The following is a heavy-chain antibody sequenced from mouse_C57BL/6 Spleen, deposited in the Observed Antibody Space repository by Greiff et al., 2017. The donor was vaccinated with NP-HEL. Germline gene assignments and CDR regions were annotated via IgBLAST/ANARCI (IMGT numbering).Heavy chain of an antibody. J-gene: IGHJ4*01. CDR1: GYAFSSYW. Sequence: VQLQQSGAELVKPGASVKISCKASGYAFSSYWMNWVKQRPGKGLEWIGQIYPGDGDTNYNGKFKGKATLTADKSSSTAYMQLSSLTSEDSAVYCCAREERGYAMDYWGQGTSVTVSS. CDR2: IYPGDGDT. V-gene: IGHV1-80*01. CDR3: AREERGYAMDY.